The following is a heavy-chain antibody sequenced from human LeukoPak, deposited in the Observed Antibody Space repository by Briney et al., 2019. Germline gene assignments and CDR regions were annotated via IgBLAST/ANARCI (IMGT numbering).Heavy chain of an antibody. V-gene: IGHV4-31*03. CDR3: ARGIVPEQQLGFLFDP. CDR2: IYYSGST. D-gene: IGHD6-13*01. CDR1: GGSISSGGYY. J-gene: IGHJ5*02. Sequence: KPSQTLSRTCTVSGGSISSGGYYWSWIRQHPGKGLEWIGYIYYSGSTYYNPSLKSRVTISVDTSKNQFSLKLSSVTAADTAVYYCARGIVPEQQLGFLFDPWGQGTLVTVSS.